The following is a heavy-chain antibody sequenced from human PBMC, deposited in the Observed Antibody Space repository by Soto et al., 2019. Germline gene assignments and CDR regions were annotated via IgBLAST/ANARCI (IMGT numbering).Heavy chain of an antibody. Sequence: GGSLRLSCAASGFTVSSNYMSWVRQAPGKGLEWVSVIYSGGSTYYADSVKGRFTISRHNSKNTLYLQMNSLRAEDTAVYYCARVGRGYSYGYYYGMDVWGQGTTVTVSS. V-gene: IGHV3-53*04. CDR3: ARVGRGYSYGYYYGMDV. CDR2: IYSGGST. J-gene: IGHJ6*02. CDR1: GFTVSSNY. D-gene: IGHD5-18*01.